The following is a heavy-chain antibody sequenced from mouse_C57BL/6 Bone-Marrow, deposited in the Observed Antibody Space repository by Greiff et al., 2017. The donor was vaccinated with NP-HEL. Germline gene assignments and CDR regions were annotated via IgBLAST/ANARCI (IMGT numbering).Heavy chain of an antibody. CDR2: IYPGDGDT. J-gene: IGHJ1*03. CDR3: ATFITTLVATDV. CDR1: GYAFSSSW. D-gene: IGHD1-1*01. V-gene: IGHV1-82*01. Sequence: QVQLQQPGAELVKPGASVKISCKASGYAFSSSWMNWVKQRPGKGLEWIGRIYPGDGDTNYNGKFKGKATLTADKSSSTAYMQLSSLTSEDSAVYFCATFITTLVATDVWGTGTTVTVSS.